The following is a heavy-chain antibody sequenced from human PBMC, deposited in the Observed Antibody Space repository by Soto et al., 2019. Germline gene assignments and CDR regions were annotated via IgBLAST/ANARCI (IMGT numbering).Heavy chain of an antibody. J-gene: IGHJ4*02. Sequence: ASVKVSCKASGYTFTSYGIIWVRQAPGQGLEWMGWISAYNGNTNYAQRLQGRVTMTTDTSTSTAYMELRSLRSDDTAVYYCARDIWNYYGSGSYFPTFDYWGQGTLVTVSS. D-gene: IGHD3-10*01. CDR2: ISAYNGNT. V-gene: IGHV1-18*01. CDR1: GYTFTSYG. CDR3: ARDIWNYYGSGSYFPTFDY.